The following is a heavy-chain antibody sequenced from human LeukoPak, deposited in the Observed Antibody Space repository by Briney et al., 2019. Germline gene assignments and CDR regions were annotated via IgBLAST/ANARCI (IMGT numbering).Heavy chain of an antibody. J-gene: IGHJ4*02. V-gene: IGHV3-21*06. CDR1: GFAFSSYN. D-gene: IGHD2-2*01. CDR3: ARAGTCSSTSCDGGIEY. Sequence: GGSLRLSCAASGFAFSSYNMKWVRQAPGKGLEWVSFISTTSTYIYYADSVKGRFTVSRDNSKNLLYLQMESLRVEDTAVYYWARAGTCSSTSCDGGIEYWGQGTLVTVSS. CDR2: ISTTSTYI.